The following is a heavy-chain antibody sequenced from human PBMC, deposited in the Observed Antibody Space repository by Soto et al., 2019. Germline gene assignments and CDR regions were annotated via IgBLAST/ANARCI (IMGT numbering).Heavy chain of an antibody. CDR2: ISAYNGNT. CDR1: GYTFTSYG. CDR3: ARLYCGGDCSDWYFDL. D-gene: IGHD2-21*02. V-gene: IGHV1-18*01. J-gene: IGHJ2*01. Sequence: QVQLVQSGAEVKKPGASVKVSCKASGYTFTSYGISWVRQSPGQGLEWMGWISAYNGNTNYAQKLQGRVTMTTATSTSTAYMELRSLRSDDTAVDYWARLYCGGDCSDWYFDLWGRGTLVTVSS.